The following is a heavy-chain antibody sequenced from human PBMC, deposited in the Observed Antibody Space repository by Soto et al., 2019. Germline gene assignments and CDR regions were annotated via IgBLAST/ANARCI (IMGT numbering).Heavy chain of an antibody. CDR3: ARLTKYNLKPNFDY. J-gene: IGHJ4*02. CDR2: IYHSGST. CDR1: GDSISSSNW. V-gene: IGHV4-4*02. D-gene: IGHD1-20*01. Sequence: QVQLQESGPGLVKPSGTLSLTCGVSGDSISSSNWWSWVRQPPGKGLEWIGEIYHSGSTNYNPSLKGRVTISVDKSKNQFSLKQSSVTAADTAVYYCARLTKYNLKPNFDYWGQGTLVTVSS.